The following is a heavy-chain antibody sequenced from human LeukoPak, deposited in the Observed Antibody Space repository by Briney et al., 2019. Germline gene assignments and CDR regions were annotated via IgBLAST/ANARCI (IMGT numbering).Heavy chain of an antibody. CDR3: ARLKGSFTIVPRGAFDI. CDR2: IYYSGST. D-gene: IGHD2-8*01. Sequence: SETLSLTCTVSGGSISSYYWSWIRQPPGKGLEWIGYIYYSGSTNYNPSLKSRVTISVDTSKNQFSLKLSSVTAADTAVYYCARLKGSFTIVPRGAFDIWGQGTMVTVSS. J-gene: IGHJ3*02. V-gene: IGHV4-59*01. CDR1: GGSISSYY.